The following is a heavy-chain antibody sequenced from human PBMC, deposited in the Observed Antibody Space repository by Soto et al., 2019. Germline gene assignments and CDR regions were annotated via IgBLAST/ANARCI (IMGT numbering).Heavy chain of an antibody. Sequence: QVQLVQSGAEVKKPGASVKVSCNASGYTFTGYYMHWVRQAPGQGLEWMGWINPNSGGTNYAQKFQGWVTMTRDTSISTAYMELSRLRSDDTAVYYCARKRVGLNWYFDLWGRGTLVTVSS. CDR1: GYTFTGYY. CDR2: INPNSGGT. D-gene: IGHD3-16*01. CDR3: ARKRVGLNWYFDL. V-gene: IGHV1-2*04. J-gene: IGHJ2*01.